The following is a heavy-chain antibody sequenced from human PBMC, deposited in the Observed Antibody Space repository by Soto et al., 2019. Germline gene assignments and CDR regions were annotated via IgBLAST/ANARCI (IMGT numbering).Heavy chain of an antibody. J-gene: IGHJ6*02. CDR3: AKDGASGSYPPYYYYGMDV. Sequence: GGSLRLSCAASGFTFSSYAMSWVLHAPGKGLEWVSTISGSGGNAYYADSVKGRFTISRDNSKNTLHLQMNSLRAGDTAVYYCAKDGASGSYPPYYYYGMDVWGQGTTVTVSS. D-gene: IGHD1-26*01. V-gene: IGHV3-23*01. CDR1: GFTFSSYA. CDR2: ISGSGGNA.